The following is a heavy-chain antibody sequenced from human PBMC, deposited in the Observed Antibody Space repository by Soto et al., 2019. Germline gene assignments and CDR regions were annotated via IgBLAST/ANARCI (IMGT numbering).Heavy chain of an antibody. D-gene: IGHD2-2*01. Sequence: GASVKVSCKVPGYTLTELSMHWVRQAPGKGLEWMGGFDPEDGETIYAQKFQGRVTMTEDTSTDTAYMELSSLRSEDTAVYYCATGYCSSTSCYQPYNWFDPWGQGTLVTVSS. CDR2: FDPEDGET. J-gene: IGHJ5*02. CDR3: ATGYCSSTSCYQPYNWFDP. CDR1: GYTLTELS. V-gene: IGHV1-24*01.